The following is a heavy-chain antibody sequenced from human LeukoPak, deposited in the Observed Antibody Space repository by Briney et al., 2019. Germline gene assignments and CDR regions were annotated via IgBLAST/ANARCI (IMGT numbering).Heavy chain of an antibody. V-gene: IGHV3-30*18. CDR2: ISYDGSNK. D-gene: IGHD4-17*01. CDR3: AKDPSYGDYVRWFDP. Sequence: PGGSLRLSCAASGLTFSSYGMHWVRQAPGKGLEWVAVISYDGSNKYYADSVKGRFTISRDNSKNTLYLQMNSLRAEDTAVYYCAKDPSYGDYVRWFDPWGQGTLVTVSS. CDR1: GLTFSSYG. J-gene: IGHJ5*02.